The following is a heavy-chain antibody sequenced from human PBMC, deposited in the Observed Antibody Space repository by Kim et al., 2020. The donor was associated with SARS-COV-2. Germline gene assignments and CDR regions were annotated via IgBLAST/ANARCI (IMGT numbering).Heavy chain of an antibody. V-gene: IGHV4-39*01. CDR1: GGSISSSSYY. D-gene: IGHD6-13*01. CDR3: ARLGRAYSSTRPYNWFDP. CDR2: IYYSGST. J-gene: IGHJ5*02. Sequence: SETLSLTCTVSGGSISSSSYYWGWIRQPPGKGLEWIGSIYYSGSTYYNPSLKSRVTISVDTSKNQFSLKLSSVTAADTAVYYCARLGRAYSSTRPYNWFDPWGQGTLVTVSS.